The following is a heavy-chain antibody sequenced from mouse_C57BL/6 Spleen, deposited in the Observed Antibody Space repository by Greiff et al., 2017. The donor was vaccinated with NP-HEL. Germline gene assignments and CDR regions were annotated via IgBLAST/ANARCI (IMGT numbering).Heavy chain of an antibody. V-gene: IGHV1-76*01. CDR1: GYTFTDYY. D-gene: IGHD1-1*01. CDR2: IYPGSGNN. Sequence: QVQLKESGAELVRPGASVKLSCKASGYTFTDYYINWVKQRPGQGLEWIARIYPGSGNNYYNEKFKGKATLTAEKSSSTAYMQLSSLTSEDSAVYFCARIYGSRNWYFDVWGTGTTVTVSS. J-gene: IGHJ1*03. CDR3: ARIYGSRNWYFDV.